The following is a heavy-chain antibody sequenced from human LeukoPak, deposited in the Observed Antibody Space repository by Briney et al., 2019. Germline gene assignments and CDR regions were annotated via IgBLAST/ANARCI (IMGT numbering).Heavy chain of an antibody. V-gene: IGHV3-21*01. D-gene: IGHD5-18*01. CDR1: GFTFSSCS. CDR3: ARDRGAMVSR. J-gene: IGHJ4*02. Sequence: KTGGSLRLSCAASGFTFSSCSMNWVRQAPGKGLEWVSSISSSSSYIYYADSVKGRFTISRDNAKNSLYLQMNSLRAEDTAVYYCARDRGAMVSRWGQGTLVTVSS. CDR2: ISSSSSYI.